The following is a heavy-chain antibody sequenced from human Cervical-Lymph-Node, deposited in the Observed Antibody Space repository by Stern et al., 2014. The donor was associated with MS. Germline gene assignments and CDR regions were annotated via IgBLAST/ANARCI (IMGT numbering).Heavy chain of an antibody. CDR3: ARVTYYYDSSALGDYFDY. CDR2: IYTSGST. Sequence: QVQLQQWGPGLVKPSQTLSLTCTVSGGSISSGSYYWSWIRQPAGKGLEWIGRIYTSGSTNYNPSLKSRVTMSINTSKNQSPLKLTSVTAADTAVYYCARVTYYYDSSALGDYFDYWGQGTLVTVSS. J-gene: IGHJ4*02. V-gene: IGHV4-61*02. CDR1: GGSISSGSYY. D-gene: IGHD3-22*01.